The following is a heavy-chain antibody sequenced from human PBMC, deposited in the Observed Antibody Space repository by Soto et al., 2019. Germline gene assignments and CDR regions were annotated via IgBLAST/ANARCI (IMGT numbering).Heavy chain of an antibody. V-gene: IGHV1-69*02. CDR1: GGTFSSYT. CDR2: IIPILGIA. CDR3: ASPLGLYCSGGSCYYDYYGMDV. D-gene: IGHD2-15*01. J-gene: IGHJ6*02. Sequence: ASVKVSCKASGGTFSSYTISWVRQAPGQGLKWMGRIIPILGIANYAQKFQGRVTITADKSTSTAYMELSSLRSEDTAVYYCASPLGLYCSGGSCYYDYYGMDVWGQGTTVTVSS.